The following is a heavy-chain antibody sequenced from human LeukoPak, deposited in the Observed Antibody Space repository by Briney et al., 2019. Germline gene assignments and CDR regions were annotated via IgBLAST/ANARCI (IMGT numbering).Heavy chain of an antibody. Sequence: GESLKISCKGSGYSFTSYWIGWVRQMPGKGLEWMGIIYPGDSDTRYSPSFQGQVTISADKSISTAYLQWSSLKASDTAMYYCARAPSVLGYCSGGSCYHWYFDLWGRGTLVTVSS. CDR2: IYPGDSDT. J-gene: IGHJ2*01. V-gene: IGHV5-51*01. CDR3: ARAPSVLGYCSGGSCYHWYFDL. CDR1: GYSFTSYW. D-gene: IGHD2-15*01.